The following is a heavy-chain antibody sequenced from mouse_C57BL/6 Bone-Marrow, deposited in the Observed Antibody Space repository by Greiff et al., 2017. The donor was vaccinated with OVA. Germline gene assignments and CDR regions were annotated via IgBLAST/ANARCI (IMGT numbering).Heavy chain of an antibody. CDR1: GYSITSDY. D-gene: IGHD3-2*02. J-gene: IGHJ4*01. CDR2: ISYSGST. V-gene: IGHV3-8*01. CDR3: ARLGLSREAAYYAMGY. Sequence: EVQGVEPGPGLAKPSQSLSFTCSVTGYSITSDYWNWIRKFPGNKLEYMGYISYSGSTYYNPSLKNRISTTRDTSKNQYYLQLNSVTTEDTATYYCARLGLSREAAYYAMGYWGQGTSVTVSS.